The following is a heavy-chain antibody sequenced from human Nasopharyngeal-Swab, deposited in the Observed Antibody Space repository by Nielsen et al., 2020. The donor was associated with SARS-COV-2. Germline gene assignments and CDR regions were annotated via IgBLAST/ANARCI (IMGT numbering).Heavy chain of an antibody. CDR3: ARDRRTHYYDSSGSLDY. CDR1: GYTFTSYG. Sequence: ASVKVSCKASGYTFTSYGISWVRQAPGQGLEWMGWISAYNGNTNYAQKLQGRVTMTTDTSTSTAYMELRSLRSDDTAVYYCARDRRTHYYDSSGSLDYWGQGTLVTVSP. J-gene: IGHJ4*02. CDR2: ISAYNGNT. V-gene: IGHV1-18*01. D-gene: IGHD3-22*01.